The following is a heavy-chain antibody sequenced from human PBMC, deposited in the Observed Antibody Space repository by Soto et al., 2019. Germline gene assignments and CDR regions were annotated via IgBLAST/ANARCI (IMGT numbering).Heavy chain of an antibody. D-gene: IGHD3-10*01. V-gene: IGHV1-69*06. CDR3: ARALWFGELSNYYYGMDV. CDR1: GGTFSSYS. J-gene: IGHJ6*02. Sequence: SVKDSCKASGGTFSSYSRSWVRQAPGQRLEWMGGIIPIFGTANYAQKFQGRVTITADKSTSTAYMELSSLRSEGTAVYYCARALWFGELSNYYYGMDVWGQGTMVTVSS. CDR2: IIPIFGTA.